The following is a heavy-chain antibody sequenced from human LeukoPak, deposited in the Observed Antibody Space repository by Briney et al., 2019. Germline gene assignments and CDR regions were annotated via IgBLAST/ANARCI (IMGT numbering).Heavy chain of an antibody. D-gene: IGHD5-12*01. V-gene: IGHV1-24*01. CDR1: GYTLTELS. CDR3: AGGYSGYDYFDY. Sequence: ASVKVSCKVSGYTLTELSMHWVRQAPGKGLEWMGGFDPEDGETIYAQKFQGRVTMTEDTSTDTAYMELSSLRSEDTAVYYCAGGYSGYDYFDYWGQGTLVTVSS. CDR2: FDPEDGET. J-gene: IGHJ4*02.